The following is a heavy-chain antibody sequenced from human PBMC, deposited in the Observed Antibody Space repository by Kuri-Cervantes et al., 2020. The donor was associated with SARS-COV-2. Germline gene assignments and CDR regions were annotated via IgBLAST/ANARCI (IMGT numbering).Heavy chain of an antibody. D-gene: IGHD6-6*01. J-gene: IGHJ6*04. V-gene: IGHV3-7*03. CDR2: IKQDGSEK. CDR3: ARVVYSSYPGGLRV. Sequence: GESLKISCAASGFTFSSYWMSWVRQAPGKGLEWVANIKQDGSEKYYVDSVKGRFTISRDNAKNSLYLQMNSLRAEDTAVYYCARVVYSSYPGGLRVRGKGTTVTVSS. CDR1: GFTFSSYW.